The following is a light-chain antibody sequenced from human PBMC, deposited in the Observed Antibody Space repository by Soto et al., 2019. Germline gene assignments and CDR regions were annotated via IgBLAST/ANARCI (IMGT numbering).Light chain of an antibody. V-gene: IGKV4-1*01. Sequence: DIVMTQSPDSLAVSLGERATINCKSSRSGFYDDNQRAYLAWYQQKPRQPPKLFIYWATTRDSVVPDRFSGSGSGTDFTLTISSLQADDVAVYYFQQYYDNPQTFGQATKVEIK. J-gene: IGKJ1*01. CDR2: WAT. CDR3: QQYYDNPQT. CDR1: RSGFYDDNQRAY.